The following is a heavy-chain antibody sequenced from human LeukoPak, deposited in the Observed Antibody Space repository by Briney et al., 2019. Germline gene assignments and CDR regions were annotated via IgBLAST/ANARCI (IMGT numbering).Heavy chain of an antibody. D-gene: IGHD4-17*01. CDR3: ARGGDPRDYGDPNFDY. J-gene: IGHJ4*02. CDR2: ISSGSSYI. V-gene: IGHV3-21*04. CDR1: GFTFSSYS. Sequence: GGSLRLSCAASGFTFSSYSMNWVRQAPGKGLEWVSSISSGSSYIFYADSVKGRFTISRDNAKNSLYLQMNSLRAEDTAVYYCARGGDPRDYGDPNFDYWGQGTLVTVSS.